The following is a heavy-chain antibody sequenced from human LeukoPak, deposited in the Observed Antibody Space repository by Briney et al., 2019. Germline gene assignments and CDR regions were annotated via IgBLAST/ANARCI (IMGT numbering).Heavy chain of an antibody. V-gene: IGHV3-74*01. Sequence: GGSLRLSCAASGFTLSSYWMHWVRQAPGKGLVWVSCINSEGSSTRYADSVKGRFTISRDNAKNTLYLQMNSLRAEDTAVYYCATGNYHAFDIWGQGTMVTASS. CDR3: ATGNYHAFDI. CDR1: GFTLSSYW. D-gene: IGHD1-7*01. CDR2: INSEGSST. J-gene: IGHJ3*02.